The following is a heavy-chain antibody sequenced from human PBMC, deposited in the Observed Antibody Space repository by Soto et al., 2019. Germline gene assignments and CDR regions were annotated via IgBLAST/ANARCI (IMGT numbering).Heavy chain of an antibody. J-gene: IGHJ6*02. D-gene: IGHD2-2*01. Sequence: QVQLQQWGAGLLKPSETLSLTCAVYGGSFSGYYWSWIRQPPGKGLEWIGEINHSGSTNYNPSLKSRVTISVDTSKHQFSLKLSSVTAADTAVYYCARENIVVVPAAMGFYGMDVWGQGTTVTVSS. CDR3: ARENIVVVPAAMGFYGMDV. V-gene: IGHV4-34*01. CDR2: INHSGST. CDR1: GGSFSGYY.